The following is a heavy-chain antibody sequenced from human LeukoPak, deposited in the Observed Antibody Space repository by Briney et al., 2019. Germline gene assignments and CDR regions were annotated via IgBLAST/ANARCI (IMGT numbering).Heavy chain of an antibody. Sequence: GGSLRLSCAASGFTFRSYVMSWVRQAPGKGLEWVSVISGSGDTTYYADSVKGRFTVSRDNSKNTLYLQMNSLRADDTAVYYCADITWTRGQSFDNWGQGTLVTVSA. CDR3: ADITWTRGQSFDN. J-gene: IGHJ4*02. D-gene: IGHD2-15*01. V-gene: IGHV3-23*01. CDR1: GFTFRSYV. CDR2: ISGSGDTT.